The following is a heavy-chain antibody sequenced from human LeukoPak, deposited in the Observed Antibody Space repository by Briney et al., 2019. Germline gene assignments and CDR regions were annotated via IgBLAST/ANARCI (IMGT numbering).Heavy chain of an antibody. J-gene: IGHJ5*02. Sequence: PSETLSLTCTVSGGSISSYYWSWIRQPAGKGLEWIGRIYTSGSTNYNPSLKSRVTMSVDTSKNQFSLKLSSVTAADTAVYYCARSETGITMVRGVIIRYNWFDPWGQGTLVTVSS. D-gene: IGHD3-10*01. CDR2: IYTSGST. V-gene: IGHV4-4*07. CDR3: ARSETGITMVRGVIIRYNWFDP. CDR1: GGSISSYY.